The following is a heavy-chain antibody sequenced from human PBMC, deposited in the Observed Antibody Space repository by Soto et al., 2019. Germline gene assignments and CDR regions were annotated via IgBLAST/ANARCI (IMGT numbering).Heavy chain of an antibody. CDR3: AKALHASAYDY. CDR1: GFSFSTYT. J-gene: IGHJ4*02. CDR2: ISAASTAT. Sequence: GSLRLSCAASGFSFSTYTMGWVRQAPGKGLEWVSDISAASTATYYADSVKGRFTVSRDNSKNTLFLQMHSLRAEDTATYFCAKALHASAYDYWGQGTLVTVSS. D-gene: IGHD6-25*01. V-gene: IGHV3-23*01.